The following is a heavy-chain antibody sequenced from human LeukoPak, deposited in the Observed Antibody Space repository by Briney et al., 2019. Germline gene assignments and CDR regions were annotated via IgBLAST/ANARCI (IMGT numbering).Heavy chain of an antibody. J-gene: IGHJ4*02. CDR1: GFTFGIYA. Sequence: PGGSLRLSCAASGFTFGIYAMSWVRQAPGKGLEWVSGVSGNSGSTYYADSVKGRFTISRDNSKNTLYLQMNSLRDEDTAVYYCAKDSHWILFDDWGQGTLVTVSS. CDR3: AKDSHWILFDD. D-gene: IGHD2-2*03. V-gene: IGHV3-23*01. CDR2: VSGNSGST.